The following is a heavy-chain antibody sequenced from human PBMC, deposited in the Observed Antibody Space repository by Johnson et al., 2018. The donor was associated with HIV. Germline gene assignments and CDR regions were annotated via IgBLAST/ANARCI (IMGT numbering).Heavy chain of an antibody. CDR2: ISTSGGTL. J-gene: IGHJ3*01. V-gene: IGHV3-11*04. Sequence: QVQLVESVGGLVKAGGSLRLSCAASGFIFNDYYMSWIRQAPGKGLELLSYISTSGGTLYYADFVKDRFTIFRDNAKSSLYLQMNSLRVEDTAIYYCARRMGVGYHALDFWGQGTVVSVPS. D-gene: IGHD3-16*02. CDR1: GFIFNDYY. CDR3: ARRMGVGYHALDF.